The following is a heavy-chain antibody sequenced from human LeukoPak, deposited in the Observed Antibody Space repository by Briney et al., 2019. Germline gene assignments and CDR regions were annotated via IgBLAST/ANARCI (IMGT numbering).Heavy chain of an antibody. J-gene: IGHJ6*02. Sequence: GRSLRLSCAASGFTFDDYAMHWVRQAPGKGLEWVSSISSSSSYIYYADSVKGRFTISRDNAKNSLYLQMNSLRAEDTAVYYCARGIGEYQLLSYYYYGMDVWGQGTTVTVSS. CDR3: ARGIGEYQLLSYYYYGMDV. V-gene: IGHV3-21*01. CDR2: ISSSSSYI. CDR1: GFTFDDYA. D-gene: IGHD2-2*01.